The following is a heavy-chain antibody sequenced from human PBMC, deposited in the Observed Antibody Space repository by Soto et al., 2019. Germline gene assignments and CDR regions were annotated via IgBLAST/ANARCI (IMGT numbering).Heavy chain of an antibody. CDR2: IYYSGST. V-gene: IGHV4-30-4*01. CDR3: ARGRIKNDMDV. CDR1: GGSISSGDYY. D-gene: IGHD2-15*01. Sequence: SETLSLTCTVSGGSISSGDYYWSWIRQPPGKGLEWIGYIYYSGSTYYNPSLKSRVTISLDTSKNQFSLKLSSVTAADTAVYYCARGRIKNDMDVWGQGTTVTVSS. J-gene: IGHJ6*02.